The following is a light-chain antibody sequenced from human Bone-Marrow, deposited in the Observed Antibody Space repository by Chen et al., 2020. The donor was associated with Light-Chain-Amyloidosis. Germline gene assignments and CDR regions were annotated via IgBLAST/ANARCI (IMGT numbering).Light chain of an antibody. CDR1: SSDVGGYNL. J-gene: IGLJ1*01. Sequence: QSALTQPASVSGSPGQSITISCTGTSSDVGGYNLVSWYQQHPGKAPKLMIYGVSKRPSGVSNRFSCSKSGNTASLTISGLQAEDESDYYCRSYAGDSTYVFGIGTKVTVL. CDR3: RSYAGDSTYV. CDR2: GVS. V-gene: IGLV2-23*02.